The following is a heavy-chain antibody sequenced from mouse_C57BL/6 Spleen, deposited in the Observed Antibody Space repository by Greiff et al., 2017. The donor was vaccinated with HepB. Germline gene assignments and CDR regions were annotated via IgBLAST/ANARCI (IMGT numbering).Heavy chain of an antibody. V-gene: IGHV5-4*01. D-gene: IGHD1-1*01. CDR3: ARDNAYGSSSFAY. Sequence: EVQLVESGGGLVKPGGSLKLSCAASGFTFSSYAMSWVRQTPEKRLEWVATISDGGSYTYYPDNVKGRFTISRDNAKNNLYLQMSHLKSEDTAMYYCARDNAYGSSSFAYWGQGTLVTVSA. J-gene: IGHJ3*01. CDR2: ISDGGSYT. CDR1: GFTFSSYA.